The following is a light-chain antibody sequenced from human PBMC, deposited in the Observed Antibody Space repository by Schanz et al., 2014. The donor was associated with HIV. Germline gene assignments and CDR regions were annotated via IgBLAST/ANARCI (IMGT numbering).Light chain of an antibody. CDR3: QQANSFPRT. CDR1: QGFGSY. CDR2: AAS. Sequence: DIQLTQSPSFLSASVGDRITITCRASQGFGSYLAWYQQKPGKAPKLLIYAASSLQSGVPSRFSGSGSGTDFTLTISSLQPEDFATYYCQQANSFPRTFGGGTKVETK. J-gene: IGKJ4*01. V-gene: IGKV1-9*01.